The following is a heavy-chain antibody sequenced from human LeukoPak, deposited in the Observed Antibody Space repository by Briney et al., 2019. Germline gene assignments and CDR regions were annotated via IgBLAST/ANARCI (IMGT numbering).Heavy chain of an antibody. J-gene: IGHJ5*02. V-gene: IGHV4-4*07. CDR1: GDSISRYY. D-gene: IGHD1-26*01. CDR2: IYNGGII. Sequence: PSETLSLTCTVSGDSISRYYWSWIRQPAGKGLEWIGRIYNGGIITYNPSLKSRVTMSIDTSNNQFSLRLRFVTAADTAVYYCARDPSGSFFNWFDPWGQGTLVTVSS. CDR3: ARDPSGSFFNWFDP.